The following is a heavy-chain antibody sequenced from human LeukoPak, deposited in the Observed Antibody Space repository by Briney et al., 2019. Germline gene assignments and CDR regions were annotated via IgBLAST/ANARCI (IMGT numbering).Heavy chain of an antibody. CDR3: ARDLSEYSSSNYYYYYGMDV. D-gene: IGHD6-6*01. V-gene: IGHV3-30*03. J-gene: IGHJ6*02. Sequence: QPGGSLRLSCAASGFTFSSYGMHWVRQAPGKGLEWVAVISYDGSNKYYADSVKGRFTISRDNSKNTLYLQMNSLRAEDTAVYYCARDLSEYSSSNYYYYYGMDVWGQGTTVTVSS. CDR1: GFTFSSYG. CDR2: ISYDGSNK.